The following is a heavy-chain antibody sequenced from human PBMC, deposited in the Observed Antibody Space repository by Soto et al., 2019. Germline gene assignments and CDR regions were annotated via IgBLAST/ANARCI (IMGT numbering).Heavy chain of an antibody. J-gene: IGHJ6*02. V-gene: IGHV3-23*01. D-gene: IGHD2-15*01. CDR1: GFTFSSYA. CDR3: AKGSRAVVISSYYGMDV. Sequence: VGSLILSCAASGFTFSSYAMSWVRQAPGKGLEWVSAISGSGGSTYYADSVKGRFTISRDNSKNTLYLQMNSLRAEDTAVYYCAKGSRAVVISSYYGMDVWGQGTTVTVSS. CDR2: ISGSGGST.